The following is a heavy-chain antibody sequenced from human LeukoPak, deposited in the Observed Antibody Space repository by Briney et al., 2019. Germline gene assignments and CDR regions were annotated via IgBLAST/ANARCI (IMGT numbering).Heavy chain of an antibody. Sequence: SETLSLTCTVSGGSISSYYWSWIRQPPGKGLEWIGYIYYSGSTNYNPSLKSRVTISVDTSKNQFSLKLSSVTAADTAVYYCAGGGTAQPDAFDIWGQGTMVTVSS. CDR2: IYYSGST. V-gene: IGHV4-59*01. J-gene: IGHJ3*02. CDR1: GGSISSYY. CDR3: AGGGTAQPDAFDI. D-gene: IGHD5-18*01.